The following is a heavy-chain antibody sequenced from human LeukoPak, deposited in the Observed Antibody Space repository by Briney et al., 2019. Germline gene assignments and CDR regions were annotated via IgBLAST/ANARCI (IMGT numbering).Heavy chain of an antibody. J-gene: IGHJ4*02. CDR1: GGSISSYY. D-gene: IGHD5-18*01. V-gene: IGHV4-59*01. Sequence: PSETLSLTCTVSGGSISSYYWSWIRQPPGKGLEWIGYIYYSGSTNYNPSLKSRVTISADTSKNQFSLKLSSVTAADTAVYYCAREVAIGYSYGYHYFDYWGQGTLVTVSS. CDR2: IYYSGST. CDR3: AREVAIGYSYGYHYFDY.